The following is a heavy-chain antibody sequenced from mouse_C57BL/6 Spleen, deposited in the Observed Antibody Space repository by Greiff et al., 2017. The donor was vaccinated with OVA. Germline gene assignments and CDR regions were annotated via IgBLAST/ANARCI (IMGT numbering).Heavy chain of an antibody. D-gene: IGHD1-1*01. V-gene: IGHV1-59*01. CDR2: IDPSDSYT. CDR1: GYTFTSYW. Sequence: QVQLQQPGAELVRPGTSVKLSCKASGYTFTSYWMHWVKQRPGQGLEWIGVIDPSDSYTNYNQKFKGKATLTVDTSSSTAYMQLSSLTSEDSAVYYCAREGHYGSSSFAYWGQGTLVTVSA. CDR3: AREGHYGSSSFAY. J-gene: IGHJ3*01.